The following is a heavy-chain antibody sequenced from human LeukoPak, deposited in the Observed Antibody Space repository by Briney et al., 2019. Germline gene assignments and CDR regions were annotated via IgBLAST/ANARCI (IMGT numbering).Heavy chain of an antibody. CDR3: ATYCSGGSCFYPHFDY. Sequence: GESLKISCKGSGYSFTSYWINWVRQMPGKGLEWMGRIDPSDSYTNYSPSFQGHVTISADKSISTAYLQWSSLKASDNAMYYCATYCSGGSCFYPHFDYWGQGTLVTVSS. V-gene: IGHV5-10-1*01. J-gene: IGHJ4*02. D-gene: IGHD2-15*01. CDR2: IDPSDSYT. CDR1: GYSFTSYW.